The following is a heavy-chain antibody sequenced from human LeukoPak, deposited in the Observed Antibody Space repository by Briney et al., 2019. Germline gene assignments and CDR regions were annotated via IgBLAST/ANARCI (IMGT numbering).Heavy chain of an antibody. D-gene: IGHD2-21*01. J-gene: IGHJ4*02. V-gene: IGHV4-61*02. CDR2: FYTSGTP. Sequence: SQTLSLTCTVSGGSISSGSYFWSWLRPPAGKGLDWIGRFYTSGTPNHNPSPKSRVTISVDTSRTPFSLKLSSVTAADTAVYYCARGGIPDYWGQGILVTVSS. CDR1: GGSISSGSYF. CDR3: ARGGIPDY.